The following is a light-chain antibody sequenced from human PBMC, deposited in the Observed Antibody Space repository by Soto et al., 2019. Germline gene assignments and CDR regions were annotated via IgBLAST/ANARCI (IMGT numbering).Light chain of an antibody. J-gene: IGKJ1*01. V-gene: IGKV1-39*01. CDR2: AAS. Sequence: DIQMTKSPSSLSASVEDRVIITCRASQSISNHLNWYQQKPGKAPKLLIFAASSLQSGVPSRFSGSRSGPDFTLSISSQQPEDFATYYCQQSYSSPPTFGQGTKVEIK. CDR1: QSISNH. CDR3: QQSYSSPPT.